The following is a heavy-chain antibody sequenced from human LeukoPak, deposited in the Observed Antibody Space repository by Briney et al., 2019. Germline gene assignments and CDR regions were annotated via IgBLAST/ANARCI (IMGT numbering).Heavy chain of an antibody. D-gene: IGHD1-26*01. V-gene: IGHV1-2*02. CDR3: ARRRLGYSGSYLLDY. Sequence: ASVKVSCKASGYTFTGYYMHWVRQAPGQGLEWVGWINPNSGGTNYAQKFQGRVTMTRDTSISTAYMELSRLRSDDTAVYYCARRRLGYSGSYLLDYWGQGTLVTISS. CDR2: INPNSGGT. J-gene: IGHJ4*02. CDR1: GYTFTGYY.